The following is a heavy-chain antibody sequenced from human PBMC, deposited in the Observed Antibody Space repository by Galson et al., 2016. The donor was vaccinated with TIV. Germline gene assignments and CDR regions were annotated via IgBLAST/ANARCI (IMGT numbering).Heavy chain of an antibody. D-gene: IGHD3-22*01. J-gene: IGHJ6*02. Sequence: SLRLSCAASGFTFISYAMSWVRQAPGRGLEWVSAISASGGSTYYADSVKGRFTISRDNSKKTVYMQMNSLRAEDTAVYYCAKVPSSGFYYYYGMDVWGQGTTVTVSS. V-gene: IGHV3-23*01. CDR3: AKVPSSGFYYYYGMDV. CDR1: GFTFISYA. CDR2: ISASGGST.